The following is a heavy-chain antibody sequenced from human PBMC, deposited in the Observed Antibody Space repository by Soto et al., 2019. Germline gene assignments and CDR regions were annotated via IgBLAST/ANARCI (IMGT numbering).Heavy chain of an antibody. Sequence: EVQLLESGGGLVPPGGSLRLSCAASGFYLTNYDMSWVRQAPGKGLEWVSGTSGSGATTYYADSVRGRFTISRDNSKNTLDLQMDSLSAEDTAVYYCAKVLYTGGSIVVDPWGQGTLVTVSS. CDR2: TSGSGATT. D-gene: IGHD2-8*02. V-gene: IGHV3-23*01. CDR3: AKVLYTGGSIVVDP. J-gene: IGHJ5*02. CDR1: GFYLTNYD.